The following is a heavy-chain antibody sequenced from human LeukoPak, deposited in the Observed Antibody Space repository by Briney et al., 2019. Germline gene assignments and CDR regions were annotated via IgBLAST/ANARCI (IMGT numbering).Heavy chain of an antibody. CDR3: ARHKRATFDY. V-gene: IGHV4-59*08. CDR1: GGSISSYY. D-gene: IGHD1-1*01. CDR2: IYYSGST. Sequence: SSETLSLTCTVSGGSISSYYWSWIRQPPGKGLEWIGYIYYSGSTNYNPSLKSRVTISVDTSKNQFSLKLSSVTAADTAVYYCARHKRATFDYWGQGTQVTVSS. J-gene: IGHJ4*02.